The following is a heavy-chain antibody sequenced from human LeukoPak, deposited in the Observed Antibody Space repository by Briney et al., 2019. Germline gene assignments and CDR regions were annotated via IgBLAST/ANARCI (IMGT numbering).Heavy chain of an antibody. Sequence: SETLSLTCTVSGGSISSSSYYWGWIRQPPGQGLEWIGSIYYSGSTYYNPSLKSRVTISVDTSKNQFSLKLSSVTAADTAVYYCASTYYDFWSGYYYGSRGVLDYWGQGTLVTVSS. V-gene: IGHV4-39*01. CDR1: GGSISSSSYY. J-gene: IGHJ4*02. CDR3: ASTYYDFWSGYYYGSRGVLDY. D-gene: IGHD3-3*01. CDR2: IYYSGST.